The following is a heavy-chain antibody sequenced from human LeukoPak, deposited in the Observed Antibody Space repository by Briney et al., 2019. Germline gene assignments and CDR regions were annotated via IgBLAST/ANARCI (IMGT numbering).Heavy chain of an antibody. V-gene: IGHV3-7*04. CDR1: GFTLGSYW. Sequence: GGSLRLSCAASGFTLGSYWMGWARQAPGKGLEWVANIRQDGGDKYYVDSVKGRFTISRDNAKNSLYLQMNSLRDEDTAVYYCTRDLSAVDGTGNWGQGTLVTVSS. CDR3: TRDLSAVDGTGN. D-gene: IGHD6-19*01. J-gene: IGHJ4*02. CDR2: IRQDGGDK.